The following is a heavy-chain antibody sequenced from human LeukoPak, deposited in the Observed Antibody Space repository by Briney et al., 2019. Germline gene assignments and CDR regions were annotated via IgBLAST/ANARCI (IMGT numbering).Heavy chain of an antibody. J-gene: IGHJ6*03. CDR3: ARMIIAAAGTEAYYYMDV. D-gene: IGHD6-13*01. CDR1: GYTFTSYD. V-gene: IGHV1-8*03. CDR2: MNPNSGNT. Sequence: ASVKVSCKASGYTFTSYDINWVRQATGQGLEWMGWMNPNSGNTGYAQKFQGRVTITRNTSISTACMELSSLRSDDTAVYYCARMIIAAAGTEAYYYMDVWGKGTTVTVSS.